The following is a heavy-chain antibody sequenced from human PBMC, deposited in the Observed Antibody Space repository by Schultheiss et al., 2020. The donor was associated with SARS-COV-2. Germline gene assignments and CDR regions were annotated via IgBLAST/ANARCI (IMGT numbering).Heavy chain of an antibody. Sequence: SQTLSLTCTVSGGSISSGGYYWSWIRQHPGKGLEWIGYIYYSGSTYYNPSLKSLVTISVDTSKNQFSLKLSSVTAADTAVYYCALGDYGDYVVDYWGQGTLVTVSS. CDR3: ALGDYGDYVVDY. J-gene: IGHJ4*02. D-gene: IGHD4-17*01. CDR2: IYYSGST. CDR1: GGSISSGGYY. V-gene: IGHV4-31*01.